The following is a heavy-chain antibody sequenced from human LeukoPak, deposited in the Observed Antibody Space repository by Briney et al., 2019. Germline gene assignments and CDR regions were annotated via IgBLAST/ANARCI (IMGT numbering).Heavy chain of an antibody. CDR3: ARVLGYCSGGSCYSIAPYYYYGMDV. J-gene: IGHJ6*02. CDR1: GFTFSSYW. Sequence: GGSLRLSCAASGFTFSSYWMSWVRQAPGKGLEWVANIKQDGSEKYYVDSVKGRFTISRDNAKNSLYLQMNSLRAEDTAVYYCARVLGYCSGGSCYSIAPYYYYGMDVWGQGTTVTVSS. D-gene: IGHD2-15*01. CDR2: IKQDGSEK. V-gene: IGHV3-7*01.